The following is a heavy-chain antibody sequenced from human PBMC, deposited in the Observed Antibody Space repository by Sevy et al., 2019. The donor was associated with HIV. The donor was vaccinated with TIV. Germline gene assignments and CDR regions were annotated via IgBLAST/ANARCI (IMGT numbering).Heavy chain of an antibody. CDR2: FYDSGRT. CDR3: ARHGAVQLAFGMDV. Sequence: SETLSLTCTVSGGSVSSGRYYWSWIRQPPGKGLEWIGYFYDSGRTKYNPSLKSRVTIAVDMSKNLFSLKLTSVTAADTAVYYCARHGAVQLAFGMDVWGQGTRVTVS. V-gene: IGHV4-61*03. J-gene: IGHJ6*02. D-gene: IGHD1-1*01. CDR1: GGSVSSGRYY.